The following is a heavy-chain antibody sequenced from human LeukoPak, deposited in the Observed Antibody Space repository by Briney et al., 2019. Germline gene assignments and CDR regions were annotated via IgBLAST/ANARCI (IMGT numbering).Heavy chain of an antibody. D-gene: IGHD3-22*01. CDR2: MNPNSGNT. J-gene: IGHJ4*02. V-gene: IGHV1-8*03. CDR3: AREDYYDSGSNDY. CDR1: GYTFTSYD. Sequence: ASVKVSCKASGYTFTSYDITWVRQATGQGLEWMGWMNPNSGNTAYAQKFQGRVTITRNTSISTAYMELSSLRSEDTAVYYCAREDYYDSGSNDYWGQGTLVTVSS.